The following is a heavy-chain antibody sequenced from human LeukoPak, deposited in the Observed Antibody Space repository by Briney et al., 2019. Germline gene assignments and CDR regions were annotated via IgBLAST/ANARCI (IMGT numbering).Heavy chain of an antibody. D-gene: IGHD4-23*01. Sequence: SETLSLTCTVSGASIRSYYWSWIRQPPGKGLEWIGYIYYSGSTNYNPSLKSRVTISVDTSKNQFSLKLSSVTAADTAVYYCARGARTVVTPLDYWGQGTLVTVSS. CDR2: IYYSGST. CDR3: ARGARTVVTPLDY. V-gene: IGHV4-59*12. J-gene: IGHJ4*02. CDR1: GASIRSYY.